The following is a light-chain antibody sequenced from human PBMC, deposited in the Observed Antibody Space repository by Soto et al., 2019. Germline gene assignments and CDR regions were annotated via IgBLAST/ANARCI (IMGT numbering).Light chain of an antibody. Sequence: ALTPPASVSGSPGQSITISCTGTSSDVGGYNYVSWYQQHPGKAPKLMIYDVSNWPSGVSNRFSGSKSGNTASLTISGLQAEDEADYYCSSYTSSSTRVFGTGTKVTVL. CDR1: SSDVGGYNY. CDR2: DVS. CDR3: SSYTSSSTRV. V-gene: IGLV2-14*01. J-gene: IGLJ1*01.